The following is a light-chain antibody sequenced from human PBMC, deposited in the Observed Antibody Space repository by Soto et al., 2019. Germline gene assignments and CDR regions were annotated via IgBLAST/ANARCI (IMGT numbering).Light chain of an antibody. CDR3: QQYSDSPWT. CDR2: DVS. Sequence: DIQMTQSPSTLSASVGDTVTITCRASQSVSNWLAWYQQKPGKAPNLLIYDVSNFQSGVPSRFSGRGSGTRFTLTISSLQPDDFATYYCQQYSDSPWTFGQGTKVEIK. V-gene: IGKV1-5*01. CDR1: QSVSNW. J-gene: IGKJ1*01.